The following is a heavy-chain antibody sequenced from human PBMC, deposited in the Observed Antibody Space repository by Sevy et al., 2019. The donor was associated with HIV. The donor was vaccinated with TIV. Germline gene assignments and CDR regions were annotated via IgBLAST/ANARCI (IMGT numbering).Heavy chain of an antibody. CDR1: GFNFTTYG. Sequence: ASVKVSCKASGFNFTTYGISWARQAPGQGLEWMGWITNNDGETYYAEKFRDRITMNTDTSTSTAYKELRSLTSDDTAVYYCARAPRHKSVKFVPSGYMDVWGKGTTVTVSS. J-gene: IGHJ6*03. CDR2: ITNNDGET. D-gene: IGHD2-2*01. CDR3: ARAPRHKSVKFVPSGYMDV. V-gene: IGHV1-18*01.